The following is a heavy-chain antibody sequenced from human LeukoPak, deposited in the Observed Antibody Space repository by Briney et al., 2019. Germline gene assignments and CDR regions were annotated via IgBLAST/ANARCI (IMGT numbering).Heavy chain of an antibody. CDR3: ARGPPHAYYGGNHMNYYYYYYMDV. D-gene: IGHD4-23*01. V-gene: IGHV3-23*01. CDR1: GFTFSSYA. J-gene: IGHJ6*03. CDR2: ISGSGGST. Sequence: GGSLRLSCAASGFTFSSYAMSWVRQAPGEGLEWVSAISGSGGSTYYADSVKGRFTISRDNSKNTLYLQMNSLRSEDTAVYYCARGPPHAYYGGNHMNYYYYYYMDVWGKGTTVTVSS.